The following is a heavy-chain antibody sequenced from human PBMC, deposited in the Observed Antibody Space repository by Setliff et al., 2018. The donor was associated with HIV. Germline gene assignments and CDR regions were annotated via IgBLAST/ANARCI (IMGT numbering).Heavy chain of an antibody. CDR2: INPNSGGT. J-gene: IGHJ5*02. D-gene: IGHD2-15*01. V-gene: IGHV1-2*02. CDR1: GDTFSGHY. Sequence: ASVKVSCKASGDTFSGHYMHWVRQAPGQGLEWLGWINPNSGGTKYAQKFQGRLTMTRDTSVTTVYMELSRLRSDDTAVYYCATDGSVVVVAGSGFDPWGQGTLVTVSS. CDR3: ATDGSVVVVAGSGFDP.